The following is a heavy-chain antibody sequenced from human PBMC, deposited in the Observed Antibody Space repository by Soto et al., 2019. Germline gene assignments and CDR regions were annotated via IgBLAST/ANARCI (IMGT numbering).Heavy chain of an antibody. V-gene: IGHV1-69*01. J-gene: IGHJ4*02. CDR2: IIPLFGTA. D-gene: IGHD5-12*01. CDR3: AINEGTDGYKFAY. Sequence: QVQLVQSGAEVKKPGSSVKVSCKASGGTFSTYDICWVRQAPGQGLEWMGGIIPLFGTANYAQKFQGRVTIIADESTRTAYMELRRLRSEDTAVYYCAINEGTDGYKFAYWGQGTLFTVSS. CDR1: GGTFSTYD.